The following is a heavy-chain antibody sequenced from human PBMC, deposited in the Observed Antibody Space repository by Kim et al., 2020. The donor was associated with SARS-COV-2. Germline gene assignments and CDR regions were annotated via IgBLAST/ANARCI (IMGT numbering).Heavy chain of an antibody. D-gene: IGHD5-12*01. Sequence: SETLSLTCTVSGGSISSNGYYWGWIRQSPGKGLEWIGTIYYGGKTYYSPSLKSRVTISADTPKNQFSLKLTSMTAADTAVYYCARHGYTSLGAFDVWG. CDR2: IYYGGKT. V-gene: IGHV4-39*01. J-gene: IGHJ3*01. CDR1: GGSISSNGYY. CDR3: ARHGYTSLGAFDV.